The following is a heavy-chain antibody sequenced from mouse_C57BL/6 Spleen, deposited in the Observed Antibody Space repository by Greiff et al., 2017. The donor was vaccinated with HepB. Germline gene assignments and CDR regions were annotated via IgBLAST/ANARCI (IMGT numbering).Heavy chain of an antibody. CDR1: GYTFTSYW. CDR2: IDPSDSYT. CDR3: ARSWDLGGY. D-gene: IGHD4-1*01. V-gene: IGHV1-50*01. Sequence: VQLQQPGAELVKPGASVKLSCKASGYTFTSYWMQWVKQRPGQGLEWIGEIDPSDSYTNYNQKFKGKATLPVDTSSSTAYMQLSSLTSEDSAVYYCARSWDLGGYWGQGTTLTVSS. J-gene: IGHJ2*01.